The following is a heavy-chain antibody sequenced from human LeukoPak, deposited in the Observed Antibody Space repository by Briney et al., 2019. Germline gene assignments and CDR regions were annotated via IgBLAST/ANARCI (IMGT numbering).Heavy chain of an antibody. CDR2: LYYSGST. J-gene: IGHJ4*02. V-gene: IGHV4-59*08. D-gene: IGHD6-13*01. CDR1: GGSTSRYY. Sequence: SETLSLTCTVSGGSTSRYYWGWIRQPPGQRLEWLGYLYYSGSTTYNPSLKSRLTMSLDTSKNQISLRLISLTAADTAVYYCARLQGIAAIWGQGTLVTVSS. CDR3: ARLQGIAAI.